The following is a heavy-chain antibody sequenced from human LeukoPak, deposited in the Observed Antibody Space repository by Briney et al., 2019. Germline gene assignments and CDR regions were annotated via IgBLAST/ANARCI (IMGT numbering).Heavy chain of an antibody. J-gene: IGHJ6*02. CDR3: ARDTGGVYSSGYLYGPYYYGMDV. D-gene: IGHD3-22*01. Sequence: ASVKVSCKASGYTFTGYYMHWVRQAPGQGLEWMGWINPNSGGTNYAQKFQGRVTMTRDTSISTAYMELSRLRSGDTAVYYCARDTGGVYSSGYLYGPYYYGMDVWGQGTTVTVSS. CDR2: INPNSGGT. CDR1: GYTFTGYY. V-gene: IGHV1-2*02.